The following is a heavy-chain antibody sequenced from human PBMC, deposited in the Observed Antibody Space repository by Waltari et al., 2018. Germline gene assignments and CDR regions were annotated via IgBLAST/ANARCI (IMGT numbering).Heavy chain of an antibody. D-gene: IGHD6-6*01. CDR1: GGSFSGYY. CDR2: INHSGST. Sequence: QVQLQQWGAGLLKPSETLSLTCAVYGGSFSGYYWSWIRQPPGKGLEWIGEINHSGSTNYNPSLKSRVTISVDTSKNQFSLKLSSVTAADTAVYYCARGALSSIAARPFSYWGQGTLVTVSS. CDR3: ARGALSSIAARPFSY. J-gene: IGHJ4*02. V-gene: IGHV4-34*01.